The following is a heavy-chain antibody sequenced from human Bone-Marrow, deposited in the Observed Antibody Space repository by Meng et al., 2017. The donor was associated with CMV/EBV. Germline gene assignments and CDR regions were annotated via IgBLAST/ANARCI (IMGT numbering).Heavy chain of an antibody. CDR3: ARGVVGATDY. CDR1: GGSFSGYY. V-gene: IGHV4-34*01. Sequence: GSLRLSCAVYGGSFSGYYWSWIRQPPGKGLEWIGEINHSGSTNYNPSLKSRVTISVDTSKNQFSLKLSSVTAADTAVYYCARGVVGATDYWGQGTLVTVSS. J-gene: IGHJ4*02. CDR2: INHSGST. D-gene: IGHD1-26*01.